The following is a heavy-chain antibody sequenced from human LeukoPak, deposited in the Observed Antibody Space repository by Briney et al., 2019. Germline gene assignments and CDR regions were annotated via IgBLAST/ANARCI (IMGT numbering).Heavy chain of an antibody. CDR2: INAGNGNT. D-gene: IGHD6-19*01. CDR3: AVNIAVAVGVFDY. V-gene: IGHV1-3*01. Sequence: ASVKVSCKASGYTFTSYAMHWVRQAPGQRLEWMGWINAGNGNTKYSQKFQGRVTITRDTSASTAYMELSSLRSEDTAVYYCAVNIAVAVGVFDYWGQGTLVTVSS. J-gene: IGHJ4*02. CDR1: GYTFTSYA.